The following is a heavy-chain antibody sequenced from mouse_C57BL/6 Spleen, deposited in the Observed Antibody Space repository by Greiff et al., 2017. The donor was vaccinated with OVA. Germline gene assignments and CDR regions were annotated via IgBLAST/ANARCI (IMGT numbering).Heavy chain of an antibody. Sequence: DVHLVESGGGLVKPGGSLKLSCAASGFTFSSYAMSWVRQTPEKRLEWVATISDGGSYTYYPDNVKGRFTISRDNAKNNLYLQMSTLKSEDTAMYYCAKAPNWSLDYWGQGTTLTVSS. CDR2: ISDGGSYT. J-gene: IGHJ2*01. D-gene: IGHD4-1*01. CDR3: AKAPNWSLDY. V-gene: IGHV5-4*01. CDR1: GFTFSSYA.